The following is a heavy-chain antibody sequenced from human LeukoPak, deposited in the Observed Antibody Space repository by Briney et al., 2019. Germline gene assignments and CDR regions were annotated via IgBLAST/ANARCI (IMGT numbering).Heavy chain of an antibody. V-gene: IGHV1-69*05. J-gene: IGHJ5*02. CDR3: ARGGVGASSPWFDP. D-gene: IGHD1-26*01. CDR1: GGTFSSYA. CDR2: IIPIFGTA. Sequence: SVKVSCKASGGTFSSYAISWVRQAPGQGLEWMGGIIPIFGTANYAQKFQGRVTITTDESTSTAYMELSSLRSEDTAVYHCARGGVGASSPWFDPWGQGTLVTVSS.